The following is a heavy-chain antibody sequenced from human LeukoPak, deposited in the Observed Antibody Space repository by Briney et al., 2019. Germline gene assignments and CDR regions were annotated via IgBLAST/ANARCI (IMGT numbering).Heavy chain of an antibody. CDR1: GFTFKLYW. Sequence: GGSLRLSCAVSGFTFKLYWMHWVRQAPGKGLEWVGRIKSKTDGGTTDYAAPVKGRFTISRDDSKNTLYLQMNSLKTEDTAVYYCTTDEYDFWSGYPDYWGQGTLVTVSS. V-gene: IGHV3-15*01. D-gene: IGHD3-3*01. CDR2: IKSKTDGGTT. CDR3: TTDEYDFWSGYPDY. J-gene: IGHJ4*02.